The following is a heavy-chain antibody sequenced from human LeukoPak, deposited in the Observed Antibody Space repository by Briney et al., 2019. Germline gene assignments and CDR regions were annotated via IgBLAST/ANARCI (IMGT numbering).Heavy chain of an antibody. J-gene: IGHJ4*02. V-gene: IGHV4-39*01. CDR3: ARHSGSYLYYFDF. CDR1: SGAISSNNYY. CDR2: ISYSVST. Sequence: SETLSLTCTVSSGAISSNNYYWGWIRQPPGKGLEWIGSISYSVSTDYNPSLKSRVTISVDTSKNQFSLRLSSVTAADTAVYYCARHSGSYLYYFDFWGQGALVTVSS. D-gene: IGHD1-26*01.